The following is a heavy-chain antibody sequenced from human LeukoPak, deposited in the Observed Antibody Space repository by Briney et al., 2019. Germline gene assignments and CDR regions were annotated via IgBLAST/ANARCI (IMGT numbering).Heavy chain of an antibody. D-gene: IGHD3-16*01. J-gene: IGHJ6*03. Sequence: SETLSLTCAVNGESFNGFYWTWIRQSPGKGLKWIGEINDIGHTNYNASLKSRVTISLDTSQKQFSLKLTSVTAADTAVYYCARGEGNDYVWGSFYYYLDVWGKGTAVTVSS. CDR2: INDIGHT. CDR1: GESFNGFY. CDR3: ARGEGNDYVWGSFYYYLDV. V-gene: IGHV4-34*01.